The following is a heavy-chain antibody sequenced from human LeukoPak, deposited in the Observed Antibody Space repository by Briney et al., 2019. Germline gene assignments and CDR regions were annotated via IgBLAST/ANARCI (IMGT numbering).Heavy chain of an antibody. D-gene: IGHD1-1*01. CDR1: GGSINSGSW. Sequence: PSGTLSLTCDVSGGSINSGSWWSWFRQSPGKGLEWIGEIYHAGNTNYNPSLKSRVTMSVDKSQNQFSLKVGSVTAADTAVYYCARDLERYFDYWGQGILVTVSS. CDR2: IYHAGNT. J-gene: IGHJ4*02. V-gene: IGHV4-4*02. CDR3: ARDLERYFDY.